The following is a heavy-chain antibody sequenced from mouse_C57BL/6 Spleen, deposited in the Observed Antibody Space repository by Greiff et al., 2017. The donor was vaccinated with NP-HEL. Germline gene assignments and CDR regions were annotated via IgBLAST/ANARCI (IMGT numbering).Heavy chain of an antibody. CDR3: ARNNDGDYDLDY. D-gene: IGHD2-3*01. CDR2: ISNGSGST. V-gene: IGHV5-12*01. CDR1: GFTFSDYY. Sequence: EVHLVESGGGLVQPGGSLKLSCAASGFTFSDYYMYWVRQTPEQRLEWVAYISNGSGSTYYPDTVKGRFTISRDNAKNTLYLQMSSLKAEDTAMYYCARNNDGDYDLDYWGQGTTLTVSS. J-gene: IGHJ2*01.